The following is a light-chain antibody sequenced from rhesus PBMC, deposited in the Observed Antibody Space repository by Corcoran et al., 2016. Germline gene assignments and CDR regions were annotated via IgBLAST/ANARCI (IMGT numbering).Light chain of an antibody. CDR1: QGISNW. J-gene: IGKJ1*01. CDR2: RAS. Sequence: DIQMTQSPSSLSASVGDRATITCRASQGISNWLAWYQQKPGKAPKLLIYRASNLETGVPSRFSGRGSGTDFTLTISSLQPEDIATYYCQQHDNSPWTFGQGTKVEIK. CDR3: QQHDNSPWT. V-gene: IGKV1-69*01.